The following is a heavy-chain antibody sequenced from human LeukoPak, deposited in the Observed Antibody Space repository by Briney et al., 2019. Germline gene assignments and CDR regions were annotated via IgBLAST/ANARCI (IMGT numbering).Heavy chain of an antibody. V-gene: IGHV3-23*01. Sequence: GGSLRLSCAAPGFTFIGYAITWGRHTPRKGLECVSRITGSGDGTHYAESVKGRFTISRDNSKGTLYLQMNSLTVEDTAIYYCAKRDVYDTSSYRPFCLSWGRGTLVTVSS. CDR2: ITGSGDGT. J-gene: IGHJ5*02. D-gene: IGHD3-16*02. CDR1: GFTFIGYA. CDR3: AKRDVYDTSSYRPFCLS.